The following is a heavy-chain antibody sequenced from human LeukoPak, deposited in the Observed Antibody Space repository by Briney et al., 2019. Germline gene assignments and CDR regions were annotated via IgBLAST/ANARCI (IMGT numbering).Heavy chain of an antibody. Sequence: GGSLRLSCAASGFTFSSYSMSWVRQAPGKGLEWVSSISSSSSYIYYADSVKGRFTISRDNAKNSLYLQMNSLRAEDTAVYYCARSIAVAGTLTGGYWGQGTLVTVSS. CDR2: ISSSSSYI. V-gene: IGHV3-21*01. CDR3: ARSIAVAGTLTGGY. D-gene: IGHD6-19*01. CDR1: GFTFSSYS. J-gene: IGHJ4*02.